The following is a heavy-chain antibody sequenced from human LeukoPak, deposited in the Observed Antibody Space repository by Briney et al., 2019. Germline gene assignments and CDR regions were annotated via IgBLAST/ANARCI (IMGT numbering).Heavy chain of an antibody. Sequence: PGGSLRLSCAASGFTFSSYWMSWVRQAPGKGLEWVANIKQDGSEKYYVDSVKGRFTISRDNAKNSLYLQMNSLRAEDTAVYYCARATLNYAMIVVVMSGYFDYWGQGTLVTVSS. CDR1: GFTFSSYW. V-gene: IGHV3-7*01. CDR3: ARATLNYAMIVVVMSGYFDY. D-gene: IGHD3-22*01. CDR2: IKQDGSEK. J-gene: IGHJ4*02.